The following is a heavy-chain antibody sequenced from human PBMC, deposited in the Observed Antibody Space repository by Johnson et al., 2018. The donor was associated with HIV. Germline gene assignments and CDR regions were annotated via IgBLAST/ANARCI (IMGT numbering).Heavy chain of an antibody. V-gene: IGHV3-66*02. CDR2: VSSGGTS. J-gene: IGHJ3*02. CDR1: GFTISGYY. Sequence: VQLVESGGGLVQPGGSLRLSCAASGFTISGYYMSWVRQAPGKVPEWVSVVSSGGTSYYADSVKGRFTVTSDNSKNTLYLQMSSLRAEDTALYYWVRYYRPDGFDIWGQGTMVTVSS. D-gene: IGHD3-10*01. CDR3: VRYYRPDGFDI.